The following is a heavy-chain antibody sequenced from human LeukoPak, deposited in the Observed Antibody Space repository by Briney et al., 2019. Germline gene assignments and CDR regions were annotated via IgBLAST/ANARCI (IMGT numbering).Heavy chain of an antibody. Sequence: NPGRSLRLSCAASGFTFSSYAISWVRQAPGQGLEWMGGIIPIFGTANYAQKFQGRVTITADESTSTAYMELSSLRSEDTAVYYCAREIDPQLKERPYEGWFDPWGQGTLVTVSS. CDR2: IIPIFGTA. V-gene: IGHV1-69*01. CDR3: AREIDPQLKERPYEGWFDP. J-gene: IGHJ5*02. CDR1: GFTFSSYA. D-gene: IGHD2-21*01.